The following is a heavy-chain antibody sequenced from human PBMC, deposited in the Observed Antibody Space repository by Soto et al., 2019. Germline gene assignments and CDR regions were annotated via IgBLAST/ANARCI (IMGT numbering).Heavy chain of an antibody. CDR2: ISTTGVT. CDR1: GGSLGDHY. CDR3: ARHGGDVVVVRD. D-gene: IGHD2-21*01. J-gene: IGHJ4*02. Sequence: QVQLQESGPGLVKPSETLSLICTVSGGSLGDHYWTWIRQPPGKGLEWLGYISTTGVTNYNAPLKSRLTMSIDASKNQFSLNLNSVTAADTAIYFCARHGGDVVVVRDWGQGTQVTVSS. V-gene: IGHV4-4*08.